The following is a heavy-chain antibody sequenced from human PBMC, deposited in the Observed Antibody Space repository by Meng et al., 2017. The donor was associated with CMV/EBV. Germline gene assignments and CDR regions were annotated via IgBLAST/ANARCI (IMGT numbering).Heavy chain of an antibody. Sequence: GESLKISCAASGFTFSSYAMHWVRQAPGKGLEWVAVILYDGSNKYYADSVKGRFTISRDNSKNTLYLQMNSLRAEDTAVYYYACNSALYCSGGSCYSEHYFDFWGQGTMVTVSS. CDR2: ILYDGSNK. CDR1: GFTFSSYA. J-gene: IGHJ4*02. V-gene: IGHV3-30-3*01. D-gene: IGHD2-15*01. CDR3: ACNSALYCSGGSCYSEHYFDF.